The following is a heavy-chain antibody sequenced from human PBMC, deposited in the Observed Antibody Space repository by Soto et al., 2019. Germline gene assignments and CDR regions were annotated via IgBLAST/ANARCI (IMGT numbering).Heavy chain of an antibody. V-gene: IGHV4-39*01. Sequence: LSLTCSLSGGSINSSDHFWGWIRQTPGKGLEWIGSVYYTETTYYNPSLKSPVTISVETSRNTFSLKVNSVTAADTGIFYCARQRVLSTNMFITSFDPWGQGTLVTVSS. CDR3: ARQRVLSTNMFITSFDP. CDR2: VYYTETT. J-gene: IGHJ5*02. CDR1: GGSINSSDHF. D-gene: IGHD3-10*02.